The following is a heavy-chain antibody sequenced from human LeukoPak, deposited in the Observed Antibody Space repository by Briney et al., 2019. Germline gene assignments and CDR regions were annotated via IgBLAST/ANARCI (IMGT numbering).Heavy chain of an antibody. CDR3: ARDLGTNDAFDI. CDR1: GFTFSSYA. J-gene: IGHJ3*02. CDR2: FSGSGGNT. V-gene: IGHV3-23*01. Sequence: GGSLRLSCAASGFTFSSYAMSWVRQAPGKGLEWVSTFSGSGGNTYYADSVKGRFTISRDNSKNTLYLQMNSLRAEDTAVYYCARDLGTNDAFDIWGQGTMLTVSS. D-gene: IGHD7-27*01.